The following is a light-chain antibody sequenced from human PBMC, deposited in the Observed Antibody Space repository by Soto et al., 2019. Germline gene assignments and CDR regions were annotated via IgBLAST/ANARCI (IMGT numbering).Light chain of an antibody. Sequence: EFVLTQSPGTLSLSPGERVTLSCRASQTVRNNYLAWYQQKPGQAPRLLIYDASSRATGIPDRFSGSGSGTDFTLTISRLEPEDFAVYYCQQYGSSPITFGQGTRLEIK. CDR2: DAS. V-gene: IGKV3-20*01. CDR1: QTVRNNY. J-gene: IGKJ5*01. CDR3: QQYGSSPIT.